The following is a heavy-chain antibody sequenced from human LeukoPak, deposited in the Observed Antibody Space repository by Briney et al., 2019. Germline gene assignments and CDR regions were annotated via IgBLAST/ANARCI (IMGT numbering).Heavy chain of an antibody. CDR1: GGSFSGYY. CDR2: INHSGST. Sequence: SETLSLTCAVYGGSFSGYYWSWIRQPPGKGLEWIGEINHSGSTNYNPSLKSRVTISVDTSKNQFSLKLSSVTAADTAVYYCARQYYNMGATPNWFDPWGQGTLVTISS. CDR3: ARQYYNMGATPNWFDP. J-gene: IGHJ5*02. V-gene: IGHV4-34*01. D-gene: IGHD1-26*01.